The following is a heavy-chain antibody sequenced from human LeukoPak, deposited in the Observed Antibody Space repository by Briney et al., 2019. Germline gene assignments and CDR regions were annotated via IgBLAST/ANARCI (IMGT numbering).Heavy chain of an antibody. Sequence: GGSLRLSCVASGFTFSSYAMTWVRQAPGKGLEWVAVIWYDGSSKYYAVSVKGRFTISRDNSKNTLYLQINTLRAEDTAVYYCARDSNAYCSGGSCLPMGYWGQGTLVTVSS. D-gene: IGHD2-15*01. CDR3: ARDSNAYCSGGSCLPMGY. CDR2: IWYDGSSK. J-gene: IGHJ4*02. CDR1: GFTFSSYA. V-gene: IGHV3-33*08.